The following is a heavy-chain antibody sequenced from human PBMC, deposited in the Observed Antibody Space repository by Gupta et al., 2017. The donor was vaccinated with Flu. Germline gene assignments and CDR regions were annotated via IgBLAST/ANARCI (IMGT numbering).Heavy chain of an antibody. J-gene: IGHJ4*02. V-gene: IGHV3-30*18. D-gene: IGHD2-21*02. CDR3: AKDGVAYCRDDCYLYYFDS. Sequence: QGHLVESGGGVVQSGRSLRLSCEASGFTFKYYGMQWVRQAPGKGLEWVAVVSYDGSDTYYADSVKGRFTISRDNYRNTLSLQMDSLRPEDTAVYYCAKDGVAYCRDDCYLYYFDSWGQGTLVTVSS. CDR1: GFTFKYYG. CDR2: VSYDGSDT.